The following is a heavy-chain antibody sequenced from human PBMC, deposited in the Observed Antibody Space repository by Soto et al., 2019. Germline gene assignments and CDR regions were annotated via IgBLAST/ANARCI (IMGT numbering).Heavy chain of an antibody. CDR2: ISAYNGKT. D-gene: IGHD7-27*01. CDR3: XXXXXXXXXXXXXATGVHGVEIDY. V-gene: IGHV1-18*01. CDR1: GYTFISYG. Sequence: QVQLVQSXAEVKKTGASVEVSCKASGYTFISYGISWVRQAPGQGLEWMGWISAYNGKTNYAQKFQGRVTXTXXTXXXXXXXXXXXXXXXXXXXXXXXXXXXXXXXXXXXATGVHGVEIDYWGQGTXVTVS. J-gene: IGHJ4*02.